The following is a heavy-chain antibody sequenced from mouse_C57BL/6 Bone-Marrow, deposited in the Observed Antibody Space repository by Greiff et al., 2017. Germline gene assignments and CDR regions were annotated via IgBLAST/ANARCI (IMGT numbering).Heavy chain of an antibody. CDR2: IWSGGST. Sequence: VKLMESGPGLVQPSQRLSITCTVSGFSFTSYGVNWVSQSPGKGLEWLGVIWSGGSTDYNAAIISRLSISKANSTRQVFFKMNSLQAGDTAIFSCARYNWLWCFDVWGTGTTVTVSS. CDR3: ARYNWLWCFDV. V-gene: IGHV2-2*01. J-gene: IGHJ1*03. CDR1: GFSFTSYG. D-gene: IGHD1-3*01.